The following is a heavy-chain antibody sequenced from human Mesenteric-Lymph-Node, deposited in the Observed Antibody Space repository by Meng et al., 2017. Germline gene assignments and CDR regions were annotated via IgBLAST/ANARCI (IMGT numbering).Heavy chain of an antibody. CDR1: GGSFSGYY. CDR3: ARVGWRQWSFDL. D-gene: IGHD5-18*01. Sequence: QVPPQQWGAGLLKPSGTLSCTVAVYGGSFSGYYWSWIRQPPGKGLEWIGEIYHSGSTNYHPSLKSRVTISVDKSKNQFSLKLSSVTAADTAVYYCARVGWRQWSFDLWGRGTLVTVSS. CDR2: IYHSGST. J-gene: IGHJ2*01. V-gene: IGHV4-34*01.